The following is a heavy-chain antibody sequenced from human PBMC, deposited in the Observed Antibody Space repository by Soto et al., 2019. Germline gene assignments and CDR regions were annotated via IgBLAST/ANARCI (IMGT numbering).Heavy chain of an antibody. CDR2: VSGSGGTT. V-gene: IGHV3-23*01. CDR1: GFTFSNYA. CDR3: ARCTFDTSVTIGWCNWFYP. Sequence: EVQLLESGGGLVQPGGSLRLSCAASGFTFSNYAMSWVRQAPGKGLEWVSAVSGSGGTTYYADSVRGRFTISRDNSKNARYLQMNSLRADDPAIYLCARCTFDTSVTIGWCNWFYPWGQGTSVTVS. J-gene: IGHJ5*02. D-gene: IGHD6-19*01.